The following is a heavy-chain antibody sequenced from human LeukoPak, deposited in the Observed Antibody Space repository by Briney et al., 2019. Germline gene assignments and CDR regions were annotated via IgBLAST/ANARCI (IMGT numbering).Heavy chain of an antibody. CDR3: ARGESSGSNWFDP. V-gene: IGHV4-59*01. CDR1: GGSISSYY. Sequence: SETLSLTCTVSGGSISSYYWSWIRQPPGKGLEWIGYIYYGGSTNYNPSLKSRVTISVDASKNQFSLKLTSATAADTAVYYCARGESSGSNWFDPWGQGTLVTVSS. D-gene: IGHD3-22*01. J-gene: IGHJ5*02. CDR2: IYYGGST.